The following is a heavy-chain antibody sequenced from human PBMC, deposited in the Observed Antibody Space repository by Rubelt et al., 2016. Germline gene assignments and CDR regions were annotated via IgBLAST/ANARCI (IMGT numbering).Heavy chain of an antibody. Sequence: QITLKESGLTLVKPTQTLTLTCTFSGFSLSSTGVGVGWIRQPPGKALEWLALIYWDDDKRYSLSLNTRLTIIKDTSKNQVVLSVTNMDPVDTGTYYCALRGSPTRGFDYWGQGTLVTVSS. V-gene: IGHV2-5*02. CDR1: GFSLSSTGVG. CDR3: ALRGSPTRGFDY. CDR2: IYWDDDK. J-gene: IGHJ4*02. D-gene: IGHD1-26*01.